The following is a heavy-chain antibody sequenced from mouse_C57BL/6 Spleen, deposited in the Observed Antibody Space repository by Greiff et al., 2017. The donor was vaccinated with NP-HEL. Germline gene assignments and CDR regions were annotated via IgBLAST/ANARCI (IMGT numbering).Heavy chain of an antibody. CDR2: IYPSDSET. CDR3: AREGGLGSGYYFDY. Sequence: QVHVKQPGAELVRPGSSVKLSCKASGYTFTSYWMDWVKQRPGQGLEWIGNIYPSDSETHYNQKFKDKATLTVDKSSSTAYMQLSSLTSEDSAVYYCAREGGLGSGYYFDYWGQGTTLTVSS. D-gene: IGHD2-2*01. CDR1: GYTFTSYW. J-gene: IGHJ2*01. V-gene: IGHV1-61*01.